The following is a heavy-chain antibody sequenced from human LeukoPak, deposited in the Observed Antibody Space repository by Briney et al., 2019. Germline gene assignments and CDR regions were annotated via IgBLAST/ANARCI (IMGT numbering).Heavy chain of an antibody. D-gene: IGHD5-18*01. CDR3: ARGGFGAMAYYYYYMDV. Sequence: GGTLRLSCAASGFTFGSYAMTWVRQAPGKGLVWVSRINTDGSKTTYADSVKGRFTISRDNAKNSLYLQMNSLRAEDTALYYCARGGFGAMAYYYYYMDVWGKGTTVTVSS. V-gene: IGHV3-74*01. CDR1: GFTFGSYA. J-gene: IGHJ6*03. CDR2: INTDGSKT.